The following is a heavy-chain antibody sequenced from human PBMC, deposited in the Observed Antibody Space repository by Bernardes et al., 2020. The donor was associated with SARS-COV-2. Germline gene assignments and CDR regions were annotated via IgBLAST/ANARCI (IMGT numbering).Heavy chain of an antibody. J-gene: IGHJ4*02. CDR1: GGSINSYY. Sequence: TLSLTCTVSGGSINSYYWSWIRQPAGKGLEWIGRIYTSGSTNYNPSLKSRVTMSVDMSKNQFSLRLSSVTAADTAVYYCARVVPYTTSSYYLDYWGQGTLVTVSS. CDR3: ARVVPYTTSSYYLDY. D-gene: IGHD6-6*01. V-gene: IGHV4-4*07. CDR2: IYTSGST.